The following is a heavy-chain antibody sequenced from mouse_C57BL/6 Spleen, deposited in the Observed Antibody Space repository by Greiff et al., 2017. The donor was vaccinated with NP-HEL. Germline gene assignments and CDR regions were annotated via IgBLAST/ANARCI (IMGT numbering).Heavy chain of an antibody. V-gene: IGHV1-74*01. CDR3: SMDSGNLYAMGY. CDR1: GYTFTSYW. CDR2: IHPSDSDT. Sequence: QVQLQQPGAELVKPGASVKVSCKASGYTFTSYWMHWVKQRPGQGLEWIGRIHPSDSDTNYNQKFKGKATLPVDKSSSTAYMPLSNLTSEDSTVYYWSMDSGNLYAMGYRGQGTSVTDSS. J-gene: IGHJ4*01. D-gene: IGHD1-3*01.